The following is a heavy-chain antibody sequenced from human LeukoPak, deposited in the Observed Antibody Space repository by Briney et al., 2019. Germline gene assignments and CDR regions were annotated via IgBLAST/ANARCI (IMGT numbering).Heavy chain of an antibody. CDR2: ISSGDSDT. CDR1: GYSFTTYW. D-gene: IGHD3-10*01. V-gene: IGHV5-51*01. CDR3: ARTTSGSWSDALDV. Sequence: GESLKISCKASGYSFTTYWIAWVRQMPGEGLEWTGIISSGDSDTRYSPSFQGQVTISADKSISTAYLQWSSLKASDTAMYYCARTTSGSWSDALDVWGQGTTVTVSS. J-gene: IGHJ6*02.